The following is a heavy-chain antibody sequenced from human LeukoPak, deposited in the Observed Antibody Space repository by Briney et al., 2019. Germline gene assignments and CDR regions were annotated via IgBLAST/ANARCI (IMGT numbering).Heavy chain of an antibody. J-gene: IGHJ5*02. CDR1: GGSFNGYY. CDR2: INHSGST. Sequence: SETQSLTCAVYGGSFNGYYWSWIRQPPGKGLEWIGEINHSGSTNYNPSLKSRVTISLDTSKNQFSLKLSSVPAADTAVYYCARGRKVTMVRGVRRRFDPWGQGTLVTVSS. D-gene: IGHD3-10*01. V-gene: IGHV4-34*01. CDR3: ARGRKVTMVRGVRRRFDP.